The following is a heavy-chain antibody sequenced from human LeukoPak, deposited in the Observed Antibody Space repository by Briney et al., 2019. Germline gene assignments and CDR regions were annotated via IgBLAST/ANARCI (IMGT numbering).Heavy chain of an antibody. D-gene: IGHD4-17*01. CDR2: IHHSGTT. J-gene: IGHJ4*02. CDR3: TRQSGTVTPIDY. Sequence: PSETLSLTCTIRGGSINGYSWSWIRQTTGKGLEWIGEIHHSGTTNYRPSLKSRVTISFDKSKNQFSLTLTSVTAADTAVYYCTRQSGTVTPIDYWGQGTLVTVSS. CDR1: GGSINGYS. V-gene: IGHV4-34*01.